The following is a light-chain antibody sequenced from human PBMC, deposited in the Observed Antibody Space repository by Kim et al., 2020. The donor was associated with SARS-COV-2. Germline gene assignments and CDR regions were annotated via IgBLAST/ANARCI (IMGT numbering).Light chain of an antibody. CDR2: GAS. CDR1: QSVHSN. CDR3: QQYDNWPPRWT. Sequence: PGERATLSRRASQSVHSNLAWYQQKPGQAPRLLFFGASTRATGIPARFSGSGSGTEFTLTISSLQSEDSAVYYCQQYDNWPPRWTFGQGTKVDIK. J-gene: IGKJ1*01. V-gene: IGKV3-15*01.